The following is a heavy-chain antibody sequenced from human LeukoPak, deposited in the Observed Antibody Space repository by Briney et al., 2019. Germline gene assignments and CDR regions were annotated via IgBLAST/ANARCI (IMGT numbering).Heavy chain of an antibody. CDR2: INPNSGGT. D-gene: IGHD1-26*01. CDR1: GYTFTGYY. J-gene: IGHJ1*01. CDR3: ARGEESPGDFQH. Sequence: ASVRVSCKASGYTFTGYYMHWVRQAPGQGLEWMGRINPNSGGTNYAQKFQGRVTMTRDTSISTAYMELSRLRSDGTAVYYCARGEESPGDFQHWGQGTLVTVSS. V-gene: IGHV1-2*06.